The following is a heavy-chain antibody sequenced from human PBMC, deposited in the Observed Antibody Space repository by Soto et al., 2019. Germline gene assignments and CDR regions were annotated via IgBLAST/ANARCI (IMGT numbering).Heavy chain of an antibody. CDR1: GGSFSGYY. Sequence: QVQLQQWGAGLLKPSETLSLTCAVYGGSFSGYYWSWIRQPPGKGLEWIGEINHSGSTNYNPSLKIRVTISVDTSKNQFSLKLSSVTAADTAVYYCARGRGVVLRFLEWLLYFDYWGQGTLVTVSS. CDR3: ARGRGVVLRFLEWLLYFDY. J-gene: IGHJ4*02. CDR2: INHSGST. D-gene: IGHD3-3*01. V-gene: IGHV4-34*01.